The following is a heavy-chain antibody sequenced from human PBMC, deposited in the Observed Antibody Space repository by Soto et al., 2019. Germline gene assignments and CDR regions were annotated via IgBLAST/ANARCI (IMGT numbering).Heavy chain of an antibody. V-gene: IGHV4-31*03. J-gene: IGHJ6*02. CDR1: GGSISSGGYY. CDR2: IYYSGST. CDR3: AREREEIVVVVAASRVSYGMDV. D-gene: IGHD2-15*01. Sequence: SETLSLTCTVSGGSISSGGYYWSWIRQHPGKGLEWIGYIYYSGSTYYNSSLKSRLTISVDTSKNQFSLKLSSVTAADTAVYYCAREREEIVVVVAASRVSYGMDVWGQGTTVTVSS.